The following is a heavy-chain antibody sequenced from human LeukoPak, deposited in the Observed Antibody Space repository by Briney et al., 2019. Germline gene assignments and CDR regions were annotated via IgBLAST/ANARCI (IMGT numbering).Heavy chain of an antibody. J-gene: IGHJ3*01. Sequence: GGSLRLSCAVSGFTYRSHAMSWVRQAPGKGLEWVSVISGSSDNTYYADSVKGRFTISRDNSKNTLYLQMNSLRAEDTAVYYCARSSYSSSSSVWGQGTMVTVSS. CDR1: GFTYRSHA. CDR2: ISGSSDNT. D-gene: IGHD6-6*01. V-gene: IGHV3-23*01. CDR3: ARSSYSSSSSV.